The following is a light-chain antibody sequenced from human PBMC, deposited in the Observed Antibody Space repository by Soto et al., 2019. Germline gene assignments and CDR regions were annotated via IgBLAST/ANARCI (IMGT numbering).Light chain of an antibody. CDR3: QQLDNYPRT. Sequence: DIQLTQSPSFLSASVGDRVTITCRASQGISSYLAWYQLKPGKAPKLLISTASTLQSGVPSRFSGSGAGTEFTLTISSLQPEDFATDYCQQLDNYPRTFGQGTKVEIK. CDR1: QGISSY. V-gene: IGKV1-9*01. CDR2: TAS. J-gene: IGKJ1*01.